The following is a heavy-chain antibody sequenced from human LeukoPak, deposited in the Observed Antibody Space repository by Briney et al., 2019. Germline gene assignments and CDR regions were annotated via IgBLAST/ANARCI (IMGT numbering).Heavy chain of an antibody. CDR2: MYLSGTT. V-gene: IGHV4-4*02. CDR1: GDSINSLDL. D-gene: IGHD4-17*01. J-gene: IGHJ4*02. CDR3: AREAQTTVTTSFDY. Sequence: SGTLSLTCTVSGDSINSLDLWSWVRQPPGKGLEWIGEMYLSGTTHSNPSVKSRVTISIDKSKNQFFLNLSSVTAADTAVYYCAREAQTTVTTSFDYWGQGTLVTVSS.